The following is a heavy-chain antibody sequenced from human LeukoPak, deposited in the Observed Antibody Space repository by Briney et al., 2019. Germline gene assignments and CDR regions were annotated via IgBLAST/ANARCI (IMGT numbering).Heavy chain of an antibody. V-gene: IGHV3-30*04. D-gene: IGHD2-2*01. CDR3: AKGYCSSTSCLKTD. CDR1: GFSFNTFA. J-gene: IGHJ4*02. CDR2: ISDDGTKK. Sequence: GGSLRLSCAASGFSFNTFAMHWVRQAPGKGLEWVAVISDDGTKKYHADSVKGRFTVSRDNSENALFLQMKSLRHEDTAVYYCAKGYCSSTSCLKTDWGQGALVTVSS.